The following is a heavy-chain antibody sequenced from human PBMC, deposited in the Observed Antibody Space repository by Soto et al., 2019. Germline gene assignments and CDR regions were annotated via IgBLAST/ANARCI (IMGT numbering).Heavy chain of an antibody. Sequence: ASVKVSCKASGYTFTSYGISWVRQAPGQGLEWMGWISAYNGNTNYAQKLQGRVTMTTDASTSTAYMELRSLRSDDTAVYYCARVQVCGGSCYFVYYYGMDVWGQGTTVTVSS. D-gene: IGHD2-15*01. V-gene: IGHV1-18*01. CDR1: GYTFTSYG. CDR3: ARVQVCGGSCYFVYYYGMDV. CDR2: ISAYNGNT. J-gene: IGHJ6*02.